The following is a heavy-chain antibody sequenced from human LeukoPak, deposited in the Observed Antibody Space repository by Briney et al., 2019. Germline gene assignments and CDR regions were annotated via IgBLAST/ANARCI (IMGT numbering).Heavy chain of an antibody. CDR3: ARAARGYGGNSGQGDI. CDR1: GFTFSSYG. V-gene: IGHV3-30*02. Sequence: PGGSLRLSCAASGFTFSSYGMHWVRQAPGKGLEWVAFIRYDGSNKYYADSVKGRFTISRDNSKNTMYLQMNSLRAEDTAVYYCARAARGYGGNSGQGDIWGQGTMVTVSS. CDR2: IRYDGSNK. D-gene: IGHD4-23*01. J-gene: IGHJ3*02.